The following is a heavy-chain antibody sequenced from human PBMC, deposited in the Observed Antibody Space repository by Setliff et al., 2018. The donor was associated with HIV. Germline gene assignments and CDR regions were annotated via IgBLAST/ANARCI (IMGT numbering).Heavy chain of an antibody. CDR2: IYYSGST. Sequence: PSETLSLTCTVSGGSISSYYWSWIRQPPGKGLEWIGYIYYSGSTNYNPSLKSRVTISVDTSKNQFSLKLSSVTAADTAVYYCARVGVDVVRHYYYYMDVWGQGSLVTVSS. CDR1: GGSISSYY. V-gene: IGHV4-59*01. D-gene: IGHD3-10*01. J-gene: IGHJ6*03. CDR3: ARVGVDVVRHYYYYMDV.